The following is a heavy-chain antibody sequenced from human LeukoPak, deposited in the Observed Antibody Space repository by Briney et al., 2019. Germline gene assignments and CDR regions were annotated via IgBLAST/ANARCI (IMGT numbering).Heavy chain of an antibody. D-gene: IGHD2-2*01. J-gene: IGHJ4*02. CDR3: ASSTKRVFDY. CDR1: GFSFSTYW. Sequence: PGGSLRLSCTASGFSFSTYWMTWVRQAPGKGLEWVSYISSSGSTIYYADSVKGRFTISRDNAKNSLYLQMNSLRAEDTAVYYCASSTKRVFDYWGQGTLVTVSS. CDR2: ISSSGSTI. V-gene: IGHV3-48*04.